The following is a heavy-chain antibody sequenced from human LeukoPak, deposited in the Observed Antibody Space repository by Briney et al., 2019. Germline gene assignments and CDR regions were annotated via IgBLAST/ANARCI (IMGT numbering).Heavy chain of an antibody. CDR3: ARGWFGESLDAFDI. J-gene: IGHJ3*02. CDR2: VDSSGSA. D-gene: IGHD3-10*01. CDR1: GDSISSYY. Sequence: SETLSLTCTVSGDSISSYYWTWIRQPAGKGLEWIGRVDSSGSAIYNPSLKSRVTMSVDTSKNQFSLKLSSVTAADTAVYYCARGWFGESLDAFDIWGQGTMVTVSS. V-gene: IGHV4-4*07.